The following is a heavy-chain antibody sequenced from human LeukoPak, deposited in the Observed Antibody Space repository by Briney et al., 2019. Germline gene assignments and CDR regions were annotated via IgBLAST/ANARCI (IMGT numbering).Heavy chain of an antibody. V-gene: IGHV4-34*01. J-gene: IGHJ6*03. CDR3: ASSRGYSSSLWYYYMDV. CDR2: INHSGTT. D-gene: IGHD6-13*01. CDR1: GGTFSGYY. Sequence: SETLSLTCAVCGGTFSGYYWSWIRQPPGKGLEWIGEINHSGTTNYNPSLKSRVTISIDTSKNQFSLKLSSVTAADTGVYYCASSRGYSSSLWYYYMDVWGKGTTVTVSS.